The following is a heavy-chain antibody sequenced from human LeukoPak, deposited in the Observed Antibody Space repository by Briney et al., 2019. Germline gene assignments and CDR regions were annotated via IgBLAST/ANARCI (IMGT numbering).Heavy chain of an antibody. D-gene: IGHD6-6*01. CDR3: ARDPEYSSPSFDY. CDR1: GFTFSSYS. CDR2: ISSSSYI. V-gene: IGHV3-21*01. Sequence: GGSLRLSCAASGFTFSSYSMNWVRQAPGKGLEWVSSISSSSYIYYADSVKGRFTISRDNAKNSLYLQMNSLRAEDTAVYYCARDPEYSSPSFDYWGQGTLVTVSS. J-gene: IGHJ4*02.